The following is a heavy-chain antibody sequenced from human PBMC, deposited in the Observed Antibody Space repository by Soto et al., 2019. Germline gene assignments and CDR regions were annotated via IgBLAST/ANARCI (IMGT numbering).Heavy chain of an antibody. CDR2: ISGSGGST. CDR1: GFTFSSYA. CDR3: AKDRMDHNSVWDPFDI. V-gene: IGHV3-23*01. D-gene: IGHD2-15*01. J-gene: IGHJ3*02. Sequence: EVQVLESGGGLVQPGGSLRLSCTASGFTFSSYAMSWVRQAPGKGLEWVSGISGSGGSTYYADSVKGRFTISRDNSKNTLFLQMNSLRAEDTAVYYCAKDRMDHNSVWDPFDIWGQGTMVIVSS.